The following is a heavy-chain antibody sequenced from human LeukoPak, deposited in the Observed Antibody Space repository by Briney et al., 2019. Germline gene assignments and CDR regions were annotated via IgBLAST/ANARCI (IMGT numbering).Heavy chain of an antibody. Sequence: GGSLRLSCAASGFTFSSYAMSWVRQAPGKGLEWVANIKQEGSEKYYVDSVKGRFTISRDNAKNSLYLQMNSLRAEDTAVYYCAREGHCTNGVCYTAGYYFDYWGQGTLVTVSS. CDR3: AREGHCTNGVCYTAGYYFDY. D-gene: IGHD2-8*01. CDR1: GFTFSSYA. J-gene: IGHJ4*02. CDR2: IKQEGSEK. V-gene: IGHV3-7*01.